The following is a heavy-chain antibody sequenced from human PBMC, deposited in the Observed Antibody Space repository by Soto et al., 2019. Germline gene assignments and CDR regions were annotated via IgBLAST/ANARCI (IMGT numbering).Heavy chain of an antibody. V-gene: IGHV3-30*18. J-gene: IGHJ6*02. CDR3: AKDRPANPPNYYPYYGMDV. CDR2: ISFDGTNK. D-gene: IGHD2-2*01. Sequence: PGGSLRLSCAASGFTFRSYGMHWVRQAPGKGLEWVAIISFDGTNKYYPDSVKGRLTISRDKSKNTLYLQMNSLRVEDTAVYYCAKDRPANPPNYYPYYGMDVWGQGTTDTGSS. CDR1: GFTFRSYG.